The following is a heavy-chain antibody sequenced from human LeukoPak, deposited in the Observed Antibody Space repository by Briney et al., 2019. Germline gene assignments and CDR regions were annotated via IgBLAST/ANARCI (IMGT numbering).Heavy chain of an antibody. Sequence: GGSLRLSCAASALTFSSYATSWVRQAPGKRLGWVSAISGSGGSTYYADSVKGRFTISRDNSKNTLYLQMNSLRAEDTAVYYCAKGPQGGKLLYPPDYWGQGTLVTVSS. CDR2: ISGSGGST. CDR1: ALTFSSYA. V-gene: IGHV3-23*01. J-gene: IGHJ4*02. CDR3: AKGPQGGKLLYPPDY. D-gene: IGHD2-2*02.